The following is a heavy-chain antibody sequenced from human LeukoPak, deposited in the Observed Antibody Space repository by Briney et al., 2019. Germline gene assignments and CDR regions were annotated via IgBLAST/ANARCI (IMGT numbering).Heavy chain of an antibody. CDR3: ARVRFGYDSSGYYSCYYGMDV. J-gene: IGHJ6*02. Sequence: SETLSLTCTVSGGSISSYYWSWIRQPPGKGLEWIGYIYYSGSTNYNPSLKSRVTISVDTSKNQFSLKLSSVTAVDTAVYYCARVRFGYDSSGYYSCYYGMDVWGQGTTVTVSS. V-gene: IGHV4-59*01. D-gene: IGHD3-22*01. CDR2: IYYSGST. CDR1: GGSISSYY.